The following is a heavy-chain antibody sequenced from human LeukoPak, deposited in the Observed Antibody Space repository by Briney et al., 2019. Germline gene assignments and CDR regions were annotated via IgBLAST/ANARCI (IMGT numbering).Heavy chain of an antibody. CDR2: IHSSGNT. V-gene: IGHV4-39*01. J-gene: IGHJ4*02. CDR1: IGSVNSGVYY. D-gene: IGHD3-22*01. CDR3: AKHEGSYYDKSGYTFDF. Sequence: SETLSLTCTVSIGSVNSGVYYWGWIRQPPGKGLEWIGSIHSSGNTCYNPSLKSRVTISVDTSKNPFSLKLSSVTAADRAVYYCAKHEGSYYDKSGYTFDFWGQGTLVTVSS.